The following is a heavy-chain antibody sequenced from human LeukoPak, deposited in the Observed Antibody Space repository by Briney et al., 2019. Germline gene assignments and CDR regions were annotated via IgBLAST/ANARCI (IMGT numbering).Heavy chain of an antibody. CDR3: ARNSRETSIAAAGGAYFDY. J-gene: IGHJ4*02. CDR2: ISSSGSTI. Sequence: GGSLRLSCAASGFTFSSYEMNWVRQAPGKGLEWVSCISSSGSTIYYADSVKGRFTISRDNAKNSLYLQMNSLRAEDTAVYYCARNSRETSIAAAGGAYFDYWGQGTLVTVSS. V-gene: IGHV3-48*03. D-gene: IGHD6-13*01. CDR1: GFTFSSYE.